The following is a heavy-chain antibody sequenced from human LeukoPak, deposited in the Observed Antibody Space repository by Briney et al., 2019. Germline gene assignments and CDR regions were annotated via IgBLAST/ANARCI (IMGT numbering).Heavy chain of an antibody. Sequence: GASVKVSCKASGFTFSGYYLQWVRQAPGQGLDWMGWIKPDSGGTNYAQKFQGRVTMARDTSIKTGYMELSRLRSDDTAVYYCARDKVATIPTGYWGQGTLVTVSS. D-gene: IGHD5-12*01. CDR2: IKPDSGGT. J-gene: IGHJ4*02. CDR3: ARDKVATIPTGY. CDR1: GFTFSGYY. V-gene: IGHV1-2*02.